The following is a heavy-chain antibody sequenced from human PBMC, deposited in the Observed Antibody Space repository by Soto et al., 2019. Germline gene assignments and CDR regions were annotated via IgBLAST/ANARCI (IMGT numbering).Heavy chain of an antibody. D-gene: IGHD3-10*01. Sequence: GGSLRLSCAASGFTFSSYAMSWVRQAPGKGLEWVSAISGSGGSTYYADSVKGRFTISRDNSKNTLYLQMNSLRAEDNRPRDNSKTTCVRQSKGLRAEDTAVYYCAKVADYYGSGSYLFLEPTTDNYYYYYYMDVWGKGTTVTVSS. CDR3: SKTTCVRQSKGLRAEDTAVYYCAKVADYYGSGSYLFLEPTTDNYYYYYYMDV. J-gene: IGHJ6*03. CDR2: ISGSGGST. CDR1: GFTFSSYA. V-gene: IGHV3-23*01.